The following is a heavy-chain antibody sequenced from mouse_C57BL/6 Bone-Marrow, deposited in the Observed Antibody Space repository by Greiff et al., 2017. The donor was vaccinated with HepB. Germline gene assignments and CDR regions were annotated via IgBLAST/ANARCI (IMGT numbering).Heavy chain of an antibody. CDR2: ISDGGSYT. V-gene: IGHV5-4*03. D-gene: IGHD4-1*02. CDR1: GFTFSSYA. CDR3: ARPTGRTWFAY. J-gene: IGHJ3*01. Sequence: EVKLVESGGGLVKPGGSLKLSCAASGFTFSSYAMSWVRQTPEKRLEWVATISDGGSYTYYPDNVKGRFTISRDNAKNNLYLQMSHLKSEDTAMYYCARPTGRTWFAYWGQGTLVTVSA.